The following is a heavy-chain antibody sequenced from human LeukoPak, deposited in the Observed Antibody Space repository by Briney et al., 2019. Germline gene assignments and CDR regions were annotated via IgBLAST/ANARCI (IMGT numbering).Heavy chain of an antibody. D-gene: IGHD5-12*01. CDR1: GFTFSSYA. J-gene: IGHJ4*02. V-gene: IGHV3-23*01. CDR2: ISGSSGST. CDR3: AKDTHLVATTFDY. Sequence: PGGSLRLSCAASGFTFSSYAMSWVRQAPGKGLEWVSAISGSSGSTYYADSVKGRFTISRDNSKNTLYLQMNSLRAGDTAVYYCAKDTHLVATTFDYWGQGTPVTVSS.